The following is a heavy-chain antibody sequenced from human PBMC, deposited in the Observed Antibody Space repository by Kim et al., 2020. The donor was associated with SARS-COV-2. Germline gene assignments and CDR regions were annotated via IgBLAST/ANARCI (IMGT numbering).Heavy chain of an antibody. CDR1: GGSFSGYY. V-gene: IGHV4-34*01. D-gene: IGHD3-3*01. CDR3: ARGHKVRYDFWSGCSSRPYDGMDV. Sequence: SETLSLTCAVYGGSFSGYYWSWIRQPPGKGLEWVGEINLSGSTNYNPSLKSRVTISVDTSKNKNSLKLSSVTAADTAVYYCARGHKVRYDFWSGCSSRPYDGMDVWGQETTVTVSS. CDR2: INLSGST. J-gene: IGHJ6*02.